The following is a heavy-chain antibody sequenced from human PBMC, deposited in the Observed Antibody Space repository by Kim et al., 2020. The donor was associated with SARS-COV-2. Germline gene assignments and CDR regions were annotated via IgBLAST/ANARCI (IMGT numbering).Heavy chain of an antibody. V-gene: IGHV3-33*01. D-gene: IGHD3-22*01. CDR1: GFTFSSYG. CDR2: IWYDGSNK. CDR3: AREYYYDSSGPYYFDY. J-gene: IGHJ4*02. Sequence: GGSLRLSCAASGFTFSSYGMHWVRQAPGKGLEWVAVIWYDGSNKYYADSVKGRFTISRDNSKNTLYLQMNSLRAEDTAVYYCAREYYYDSSGPYYFDYWGQGTLVTVSS.